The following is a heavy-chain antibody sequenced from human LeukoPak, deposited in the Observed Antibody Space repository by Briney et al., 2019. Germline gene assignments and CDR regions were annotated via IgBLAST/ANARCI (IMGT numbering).Heavy chain of an antibody. Sequence: PGGSLRLSCTTSVFSFRTYAMTWVRQAPGKGLEWVSTISVDDQGSTYYTDSVKGRLTISRDTSQNTLSLQMNSLRGDDTAVYYCARCLLYLWNRNFYYYMDVWGKGTTVTVSS. V-gene: IGHV3-23*01. D-gene: IGHD2-8*01. J-gene: IGHJ6*03. CDR3: ARCLLYLWNRNFYYYMDV. CDR1: VFSFRTYA. CDR2: ISVDDQGST.